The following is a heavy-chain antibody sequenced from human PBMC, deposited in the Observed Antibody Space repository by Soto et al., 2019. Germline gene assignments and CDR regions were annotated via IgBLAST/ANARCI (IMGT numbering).Heavy chain of an antibody. CDR3: ARDPAWGAAPLDY. J-gene: IGHJ4*02. CDR2: ITANSGST. V-gene: IGHV3-23*01. CDR1: GFTFSSYA. D-gene: IGHD6-6*01. Sequence: PGGSLRLSCAASGFTFSSYAMVWVRQAPGKGLEWVSTITANSGSTAYGDSVKGRFTISRDNSKSTLYLQMNSLRPEDTAIYYCARDPAWGAAPLDYWGQGTLVTVSS.